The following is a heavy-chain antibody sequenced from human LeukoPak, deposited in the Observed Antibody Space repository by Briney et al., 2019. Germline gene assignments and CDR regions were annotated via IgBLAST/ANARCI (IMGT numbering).Heavy chain of an antibody. V-gene: IGHV3-23*01. Sequence: GGSLRLSCAASGFTFNSYPMSWVRQAPGKGLEWVSAISPSGGSIYFSDSVRGRFTISRDNSKNTVYVQMNSLRAEDTAVYYCANLRWEITHYWYFDLWGRGTLVTVSS. D-gene: IGHD4-23*01. CDR1: GFTFNSYP. J-gene: IGHJ2*01. CDR3: ANLRWEITHYWYFDL. CDR2: ISPSGGSI.